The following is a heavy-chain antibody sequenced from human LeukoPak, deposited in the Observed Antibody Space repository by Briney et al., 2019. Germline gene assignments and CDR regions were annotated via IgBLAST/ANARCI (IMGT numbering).Heavy chain of an antibody. V-gene: IGHV1-3*01. CDR1: GYTFTSYA. J-gene: IGHJ3*02. D-gene: IGHD6-19*01. CDR3: AGGMQWLVEVDAFDI. Sequence: EASVKVSCKASGYTFTSYAMHWVRQAPGQRLEWMGWINAGNGNTKYSQKFQGSVTITRDTSASTAYMELSSPRSEDTAVYYCAGGMQWLVEVDAFDIWGQGTMVTVSS. CDR2: INAGNGNT.